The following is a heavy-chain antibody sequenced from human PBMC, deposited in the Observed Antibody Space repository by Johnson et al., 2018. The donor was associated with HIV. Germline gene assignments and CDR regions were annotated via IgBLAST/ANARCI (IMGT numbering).Heavy chain of an antibody. Sequence: VQLVESGGGVVQPGRSLRLSCAASGFTFTNAWMNWVRQAPGKGLEWVGRITSKSDGGTTNYAAPVKGRFTISRDDSKNTLYLQMNSLKIEDTAVYYCATVGGSSSGWYVWGQGTMVTVSS. D-gene: IGHD6-19*01. J-gene: IGHJ3*01. CDR3: ATVGGSSSGWYV. CDR1: GFTFTNAW. V-gene: IGHV3-15*01. CDR2: ITSKSDGGTT.